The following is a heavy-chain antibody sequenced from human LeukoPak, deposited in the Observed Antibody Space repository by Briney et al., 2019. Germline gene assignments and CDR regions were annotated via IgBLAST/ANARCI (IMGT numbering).Heavy chain of an antibody. CDR2: ISYDGSNK. CDR3: ARELNHADSHFDY. J-gene: IGHJ4*02. Sequence: GGSLRLSCAASGFTFSSYAMHWVRQAPGKGLEWVAVISYDGSNKYYADSVKGRFSISRDNSKNTLYLQMNSLRAEDTAVYYCARELNHADSHFDYWGQGTLVTVSS. CDR1: GFTFSSYA. D-gene: IGHD1-14*01. V-gene: IGHV3-30-3*01.